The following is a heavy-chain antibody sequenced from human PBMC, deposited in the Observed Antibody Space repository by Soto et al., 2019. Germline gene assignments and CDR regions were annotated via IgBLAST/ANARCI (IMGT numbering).Heavy chain of an antibody. CDR3: AKPYDYIWGSYRPGTFLFDW. V-gene: IGHV3-23*01. Sequence: GGSLRLSCAASGFPFSSYAMSWVRQAPGKGLEWVSAISGSGGSTYYADSVKGRFTISRDNSKNTLYLQMNSLRAEDTAVYYCAKPYDYIWGSYRPGTFLFDWWGQGTLVTVSS. CDR2: ISGSGGST. D-gene: IGHD3-16*02. CDR1: GFPFSSYA. J-gene: IGHJ4*02.